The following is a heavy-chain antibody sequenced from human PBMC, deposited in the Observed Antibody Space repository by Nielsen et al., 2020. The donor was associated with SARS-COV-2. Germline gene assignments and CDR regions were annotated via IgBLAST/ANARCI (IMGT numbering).Heavy chain of an antibody. CDR3: ARDRGYYYGMDV. D-gene: IGHD3-10*01. CDR1: GFTVSSNY. CDR2: IYSGGST. V-gene: IGHV3-53*01. Sequence: GGSLRLSCAASGFTVSSNYMSWVRQAPGKGLEWVSVIYSGGSTYYADSVKGRFTISRDNSKNTLYLQMNSLRAEDTAVYYCARDRGYYYGMDVWGQGTTVTASS. J-gene: IGHJ6*02.